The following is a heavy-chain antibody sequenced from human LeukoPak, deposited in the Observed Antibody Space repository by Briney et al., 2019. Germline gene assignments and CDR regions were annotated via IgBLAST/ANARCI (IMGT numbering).Heavy chain of an antibody. D-gene: IGHD1-1*01. Sequence: SVKVSCKASGGTFSSYAIRWVRQAPGQGLEWIGRIIPILGIANYAQKFQGRVTITADKSTSTAYMELSSLRSEDTAVYYCARGGWNDGYYFDYWGQGTLVTVSS. CDR2: IIPILGIA. J-gene: IGHJ4*02. CDR1: GGTFSSYA. V-gene: IGHV1-69*04. CDR3: ARGGWNDGYYFDY.